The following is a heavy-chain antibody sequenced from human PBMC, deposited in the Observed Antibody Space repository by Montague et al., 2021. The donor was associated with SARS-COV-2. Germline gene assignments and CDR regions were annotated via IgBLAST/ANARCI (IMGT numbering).Heavy chain of an antibody. CDR2: INYGGST. CDR3: ASGARQGYGYRLGSFDY. D-gene: IGHD5-18*01. J-gene: IGHJ4*02. CDR1: GGSFSGYY. V-gene: IGHV4-34*01. Sequence: SETLSLTCAVYGGSFSGYYWNWMRQHPGEGLEWIGEINYGGSTTYNKSLKSRVTMSVDTYKNKFSLKLSSVTAAATAVYYCASGARQGYGYRLGSFDYWGQGTLVTVSS.